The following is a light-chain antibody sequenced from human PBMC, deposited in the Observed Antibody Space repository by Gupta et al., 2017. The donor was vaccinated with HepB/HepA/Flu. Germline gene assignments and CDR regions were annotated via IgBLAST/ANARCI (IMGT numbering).Light chain of an antibody. CDR1: SSDVGAYDA. CDR2: DVN. CDR3: SSFSRTSTLVV. V-gene: IGLV2-14*03. Sequence: QSALTHPASVSVSLGQSITISCPGTSSDVGAYDAVSWYQQYPGKAPKLLIYDVNSRPSGVSNRFSGSKSGNTASLTISGLQAEDETDYYCSSFSRTSTLVVFGGGTKLTVL. J-gene: IGLJ2*01.